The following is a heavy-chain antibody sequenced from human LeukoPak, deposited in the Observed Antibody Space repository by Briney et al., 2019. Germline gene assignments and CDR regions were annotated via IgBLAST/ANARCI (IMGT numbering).Heavy chain of an antibody. Sequence: SGPTLVKPTQTLTLTCTFSGFSLSTSGVGVGWIRQPPGKALEWLALIYWNDDKHYSPSLKSRLTITKDTSKNQVVLTMTNMDPVETATYYCAHRPPYYDFWSGYYTGTWFDPWGQGTLVTVSS. CDR2: IYWNDDK. V-gene: IGHV2-5*01. D-gene: IGHD3-3*01. J-gene: IGHJ5*02. CDR3: AHRPPYYDFWSGYYTGTWFDP. CDR1: GFSLSTSGVG.